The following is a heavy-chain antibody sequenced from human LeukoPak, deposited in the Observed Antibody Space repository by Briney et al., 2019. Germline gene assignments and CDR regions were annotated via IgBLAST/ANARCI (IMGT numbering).Heavy chain of an antibody. CDR2: IGGSGGGT. Sequence: GGTLRLSCAASRFTFSSYGMSWVRQAPGKGLEWVSAIGGSGGGTYYADSVKGRFTISRDNAKNSLYLQMNSLRAEDTAVYYCAREHMGVAAFDIWGQGTMVTVSS. D-gene: IGHD1-26*01. V-gene: IGHV3-23*01. CDR1: RFTFSSYG. J-gene: IGHJ3*02. CDR3: AREHMGVAAFDI.